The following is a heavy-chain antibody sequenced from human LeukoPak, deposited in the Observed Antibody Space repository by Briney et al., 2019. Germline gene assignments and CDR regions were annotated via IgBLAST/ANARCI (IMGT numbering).Heavy chain of an antibody. D-gene: IGHD1-26*01. V-gene: IGHV4-59*01. Sequence: SETLSLTCTVSGGSISAYYWSWIRQPPGKGLEWIGYIYYSENTNYNPSLKSRVTISVDTSKNHFSLKLTSVTAADTAVYFCATYSGSYFDYWGQGTLVTVSS. CDR3: ATYSGSYFDY. J-gene: IGHJ4*02. CDR2: IYYSENT. CDR1: GGSISAYY.